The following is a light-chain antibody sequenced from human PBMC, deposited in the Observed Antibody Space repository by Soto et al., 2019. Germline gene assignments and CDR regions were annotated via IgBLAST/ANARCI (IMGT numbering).Light chain of an antibody. CDR1: YSDVGTFYF. V-gene: IGLV2-11*01. J-gene: IGLJ1*01. CDR2: DVT. Sequence: QSVLTQPRSVSGSPGQSVTISCTGSYSDVGTFYFVSWYQQYPGKGPELIIYDVTERPSGVPDRFSGSKSGNTASLTISGLQAEDEADYYCSSYAGSNNPYVFGTGTKVTVL. CDR3: SSYAGSNNPYV.